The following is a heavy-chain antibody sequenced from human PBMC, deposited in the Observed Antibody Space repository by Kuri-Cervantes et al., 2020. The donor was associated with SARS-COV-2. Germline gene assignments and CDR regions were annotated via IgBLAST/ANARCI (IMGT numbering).Heavy chain of an antibody. CDR1: GYTFTSYY. CDR3: ARVSNWKENYYYYYYMDV. CDR2: INPSGGST. Sequence: ASVKVSCKASGYTFTSYYMHWVRQAPGQGLEWMGIINPSGGSTSYAQKFQGRVTMTRDTSTSTVYMELSSLRSEDTAVYYCARVSNWKENYYYYYYMDVWGKGTTVTVSS. D-gene: IGHD1-20*01. V-gene: IGHV1-46*01. J-gene: IGHJ6*03.